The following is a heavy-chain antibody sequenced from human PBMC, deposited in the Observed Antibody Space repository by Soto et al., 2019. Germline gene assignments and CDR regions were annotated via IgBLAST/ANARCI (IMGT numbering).Heavy chain of an antibody. V-gene: IGHV1-69*04. CDR1: GGTFSSYA. CDR2: IIPILGIA. CDR3: ARGISKLARGGNSEFDY. D-gene: IGHD2-21*02. J-gene: IGHJ4*02. Sequence: ASVKVSCKASGGTFSSYAISWVRQAPGQGLEWMGRIIPILGIANYAQKFQGRVTITADKSTSTAYMELSSLRSEDTAVYYCARGISKLARGGNSEFDYWGQGTLVTVSS.